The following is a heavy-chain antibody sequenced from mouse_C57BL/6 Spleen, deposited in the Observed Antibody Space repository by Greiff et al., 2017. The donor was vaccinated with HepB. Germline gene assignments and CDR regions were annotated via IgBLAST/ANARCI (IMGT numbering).Heavy chain of an antibody. CDR3: ARQDGYYFDY. D-gene: IGHD2-3*01. CDR1: GFTFSSYG. Sequence: EVKVVESGGDLVKPGGSLKLSCAASGFTFSSYGMSWVRQTPDKRLEWVATISSGGSYTYYPDSVKGRFTISRDNAKNTLYLQMSSLKSEDTAMYYCARQDGYYFDYWGQGTTLTVSS. J-gene: IGHJ2*01. V-gene: IGHV5-6*01. CDR2: ISSGGSYT.